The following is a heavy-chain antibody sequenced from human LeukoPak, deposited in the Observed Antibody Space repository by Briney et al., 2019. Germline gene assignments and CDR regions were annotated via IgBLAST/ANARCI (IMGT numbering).Heavy chain of an antibody. CDR1: GFTFSSYS. Sequence: PGGSLRLSCAASGFTFSSYSMNWVRQAPGKGLEWVSSISSSSYIYYADSVKGRFTISRDNAKNSLYLQMNSLRAEDTAVYYRARVGLAPGVVAATPGIYYYGMDVWGKGTTVTVSS. CDR3: ARVGLAPGVVAATPGIYYYGMDV. V-gene: IGHV3-21*01. CDR2: ISSSSYI. J-gene: IGHJ6*04. D-gene: IGHD2-15*01.